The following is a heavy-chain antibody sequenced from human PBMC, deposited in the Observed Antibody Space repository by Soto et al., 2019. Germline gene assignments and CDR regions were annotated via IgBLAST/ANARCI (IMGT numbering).Heavy chain of an antibody. D-gene: IGHD1-26*01. V-gene: IGHV1-18*01. CDR2: ISAYDGNT. CDR3: ARGSSSWELLREDYYYGMDV. J-gene: IGHJ6*02. Sequence: QVQLVQSGAEVKKPGASVKVSCKASGYTFTSYGISWVRQAPGQGLEWMGWISAYDGNTNYAQKLQGRDTMTTDTSTSTDYMELRSMRSDDTTVYYCARGSSSWELLREDYYYGMDVWGQGTTVTVSS. CDR1: GYTFTSYG.